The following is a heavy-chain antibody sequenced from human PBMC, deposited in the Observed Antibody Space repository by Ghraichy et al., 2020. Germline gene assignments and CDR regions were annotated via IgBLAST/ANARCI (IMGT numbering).Heavy chain of an antibody. J-gene: IGHJ4*02. CDR1: GGSISTYY. Sequence: SETLSLTCTVSGGSISTYYWSWIRQPPGKGLEWIGYIYYSGSTNYNPSLKSRVTISVDTSKNQFSLKLSSVTAADTAVYYCARDAYSGSYYDYWGQGTLVTVSS. CDR2: IYYSGST. CDR3: ARDAYSGSYYDY. V-gene: IGHV4-59*01. D-gene: IGHD1-26*01.